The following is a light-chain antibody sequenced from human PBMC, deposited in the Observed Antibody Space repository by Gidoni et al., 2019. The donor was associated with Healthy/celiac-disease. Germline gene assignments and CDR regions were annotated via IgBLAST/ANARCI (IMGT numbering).Light chain of an antibody. CDR3: QSADSSCTYV. V-gene: IGLV3-25*03. CDR1: ALPKQY. J-gene: IGLJ1*01. Sequence: SYELTQPPSVSVSPGQTARIPCSGDALPKQYAYWYQQKPGQAPVLVIYKDSERPSGIPERFSGSSSGTTVTLTISGVQAEDEADYYCQSADSSCTYVFGTGTKVTVL. CDR2: KDS.